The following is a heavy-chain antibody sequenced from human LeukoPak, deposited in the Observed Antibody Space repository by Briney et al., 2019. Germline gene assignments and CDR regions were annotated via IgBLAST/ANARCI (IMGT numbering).Heavy chain of an antibody. CDR2: ISHDGINT. Sequence: GGSLRLSCAASGFRFSNYAMHWVRPDSGRGLDWVAVISHDGINTYYADSVKGRFTISRDNSKNTLYLQVNSLRVEDTAVYYCVKDQREAYRSGWSRDFDYWGQGTLVTVSS. CDR3: VKDQREAYRSGWSRDFDY. CDR1: GFRFSNYA. J-gene: IGHJ4*02. V-gene: IGHV3-30*18. D-gene: IGHD6-19*01.